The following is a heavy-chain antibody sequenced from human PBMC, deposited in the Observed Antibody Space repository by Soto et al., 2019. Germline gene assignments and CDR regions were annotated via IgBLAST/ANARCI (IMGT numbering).Heavy chain of an antibody. CDR1: GYTFTSYG. V-gene: IGHV1-18*01. CDR3: ARGDYYDSSGYYHWYFDL. Sequence: ASVTVYCKTSGYTFTSYGISWVRQAPGQGLEWMGWISAYNGNTNYAQKLQGRVTMTTDTSTSTAYMELRSLRSDDTAVYYCARGDYYDSSGYYHWYFDLWGRGTLVTVSS. J-gene: IGHJ2*01. D-gene: IGHD3-22*01. CDR2: ISAYNGNT.